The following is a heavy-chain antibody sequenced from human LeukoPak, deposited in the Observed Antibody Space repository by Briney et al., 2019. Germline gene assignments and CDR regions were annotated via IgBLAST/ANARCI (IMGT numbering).Heavy chain of an antibody. Sequence: ASVKVSCKASGYTFTSYGISWVRQAPGQGLEWMGWISAYNGNTNYAQKLQGRVTMTTDTSTSTAYMELRSLRSDDTAVYYCARELYDFWSGYYTGMAGYSGQGTPVTVSS. V-gene: IGHV1-18*01. CDR3: ARELYDFWSGYYTGMAGY. D-gene: IGHD3-3*01. CDR1: GYTFTSYG. J-gene: IGHJ4*02. CDR2: ISAYNGNT.